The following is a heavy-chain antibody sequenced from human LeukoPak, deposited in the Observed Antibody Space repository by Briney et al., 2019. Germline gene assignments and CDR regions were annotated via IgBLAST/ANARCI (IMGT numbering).Heavy chain of an antibody. D-gene: IGHD3-10*01. Sequence: SSYNGNTTYAQNLQGRVTMTTDTSTSTAYMELGSLRSDDTAVYYCARGPGNYYGSGSYYDPWGQGTLVTVSS. CDR3: ARGPGNYYGSGSYYDP. V-gene: IGHV1-18*01. J-gene: IGHJ5*02. CDR2: SSYNGNT.